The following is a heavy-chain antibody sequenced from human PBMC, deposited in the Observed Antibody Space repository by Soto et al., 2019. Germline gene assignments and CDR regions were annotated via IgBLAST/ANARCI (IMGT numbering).Heavy chain of an antibody. J-gene: IGHJ4*02. V-gene: IGHV3-23*01. Sequence: EVQLLDSGGGLVQPGWSLRLSCAASGFTFRTYAMSWVRQAPGKGLEWVSGITGSGRRTYYADSVKDRFIISRDNSQNMLYLQMNSLRVDDTAVFYCAKRDYSDSNGYAPLFDSWGQGTLVVVSS. CDR1: GFTFRTYA. CDR3: AKRDYSDSNGYAPLFDS. D-gene: IGHD3-22*01. CDR2: ITGSGRRT.